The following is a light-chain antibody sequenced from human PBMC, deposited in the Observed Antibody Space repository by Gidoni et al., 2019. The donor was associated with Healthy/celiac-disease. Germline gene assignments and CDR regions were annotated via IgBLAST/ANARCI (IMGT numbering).Light chain of an antibody. J-gene: IGKJ1*01. Sequence: EIVLTQSPGTLSLSPGERATPSCRARQRVSSSYLAWYQQKPGQAPRLLIYGASSRATGIPDRFRGSGSGTDFTLTISRLEPEDFALYYCQQYGSSVWTFGQGTKVEIK. V-gene: IGKV3-20*01. CDR1: QRVSSSY. CDR3: QQYGSSVWT. CDR2: GAS.